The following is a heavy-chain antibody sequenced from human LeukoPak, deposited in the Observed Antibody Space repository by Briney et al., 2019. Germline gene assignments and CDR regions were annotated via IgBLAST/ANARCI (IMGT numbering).Heavy chain of an antibody. J-gene: IGHJ3*02. V-gene: IGHV1-69*06. CDR2: IIPIFGTA. Sequence: SVKVSCKASGGTFSSYAISWVRQAPGQGLEWMGGIIPIFGTANYAQKFQGRVTITADKSTSTAYMELSSLRSEDTAVYYCARCSHYYGSGSYSNDAFDIWGQGTMVTVSS. D-gene: IGHD3-10*01. CDR3: ARCSHYYGSGSYSNDAFDI. CDR1: GGTFSSYA.